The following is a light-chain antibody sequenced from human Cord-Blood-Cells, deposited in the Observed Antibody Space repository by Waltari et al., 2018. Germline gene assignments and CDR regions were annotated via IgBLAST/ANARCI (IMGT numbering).Light chain of an antibody. Sequence: QSALTQPASVSGSPGQSITISCTGTSSDVGRYNLVSWYQQHPGKAPKLMIYEGSKRPSGVSNRGSGSKAGNTASLTSSGLQAEDEADYYGCSYAGSSTVVFGGGTKLTVL. V-gene: IGLV2-23*01. J-gene: IGLJ3*02. CDR3: CSYAGSSTVV. CDR1: SSDVGRYNL. CDR2: EGS.